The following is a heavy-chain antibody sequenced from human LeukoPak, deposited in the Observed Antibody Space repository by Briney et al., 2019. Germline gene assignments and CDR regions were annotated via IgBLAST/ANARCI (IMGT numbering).Heavy chain of an antibody. CDR3: AREPSGGSGSYYTLTDDY. Sequence: GGSLRLSCAASGFTFSSYEMNWVRQAPGEGLEWVSYISSSGSTIYYADSVKGRFTISRDNAKNSLYLQMNSLGAEDTAVYYCAREPSGGSGSYYTLTDDYWGQGTLVTVSS. CDR2: ISSSGSTI. CDR1: GFTFSSYE. J-gene: IGHJ4*02. V-gene: IGHV3-48*03. D-gene: IGHD3-10*01.